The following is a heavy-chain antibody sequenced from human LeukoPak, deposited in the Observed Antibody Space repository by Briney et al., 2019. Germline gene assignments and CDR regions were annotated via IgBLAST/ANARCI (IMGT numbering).Heavy chain of an antibody. Sequence: GASVKVSCKASGGTFSSYAISWVRQAPGQGLEWMGRIIPILGIANYAQKFQGRVTMTEDTSTDTAYMELSSLRSEDTAVYYCATASGGSYYYYYYMDVWGKGTTVTVSS. CDR3: ATASGGSYYYYYYMDV. CDR2: IIPILGIA. V-gene: IGHV1-69*04. D-gene: IGHD1-26*01. CDR1: GGTFSSYA. J-gene: IGHJ6*03.